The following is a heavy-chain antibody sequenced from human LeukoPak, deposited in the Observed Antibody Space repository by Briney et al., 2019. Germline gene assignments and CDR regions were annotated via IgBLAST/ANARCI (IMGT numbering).Heavy chain of an antibody. Sequence: GGSLRLSCAASGFTFSNAWMSWVRQAPGKGLEWVGRIKSKTDGGTTDYAAPVKGRFTISRDDSKNTLYLQMNSLRAEDTAVYYCARGGYCSSAICYSLNAFDIWGQGTVVTISS. CDR2: IKSKTDGGTT. CDR1: GFTFSNAW. D-gene: IGHD2-2*01. V-gene: IGHV3-15*01. J-gene: IGHJ3*02. CDR3: ARGGYCSSAICYSLNAFDI.